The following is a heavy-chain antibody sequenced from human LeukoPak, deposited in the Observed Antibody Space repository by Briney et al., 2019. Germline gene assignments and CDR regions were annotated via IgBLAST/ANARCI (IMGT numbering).Heavy chain of an antibody. CDR3: VRGVRTYYDFWSGYYTAYYYGMDV. Sequence: ASVKVSCKASGYTFTSYDINWVRQATGQGLEWMGWMNPNSGNTGYAQKFQGRVTMTRNTSISTAYMELSSLRSEDTAVYYCVRGVRTYYDFWSGYYTAYYYGMDVWGQGTTVTVSS. CDR2: MNPNSGNT. CDR1: GYTFTSYD. J-gene: IGHJ6*02. D-gene: IGHD3-3*01. V-gene: IGHV1-8*01.